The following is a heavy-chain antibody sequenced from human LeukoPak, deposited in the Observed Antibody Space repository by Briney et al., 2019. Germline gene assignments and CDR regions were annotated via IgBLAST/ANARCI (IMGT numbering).Heavy chain of an antibody. CDR1: GGSLNGFSHY. V-gene: IGHV4-39*07. Sequence: SETLPLTCSVPGGSLNGFSHYWGWIRQPPGKGLEWIGCIFSSGSTYYNPSLQSRVTISLDTSNDHFSLKVRSVTAADTAVYFCARGLAHGGIANWFDPWGQGTLVTVAS. D-gene: IGHD2-21*01. J-gene: IGHJ5*02. CDR3: ARGLAHGGIANWFDP. CDR2: IFSSGST.